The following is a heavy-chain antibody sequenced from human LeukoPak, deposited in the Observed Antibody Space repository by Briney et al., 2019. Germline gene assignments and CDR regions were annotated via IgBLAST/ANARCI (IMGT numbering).Heavy chain of an antibody. CDR2: IYYSGST. V-gene: IGHV4-59*01. CDR1: GGSISSYY. D-gene: IGHD3-22*01. CDR3: ARGSEYYYDSSNFGY. Sequence: SETLSLTCTVSGGSISSYYWSWIRQPPGKGLEWIGYIYYSGSTNYNPSLKSRVTISVDTSKNQFSLKLSSVTAADTAVYYCARGSEYYYDSSNFGYWGQGTLVTVSS. J-gene: IGHJ4*02.